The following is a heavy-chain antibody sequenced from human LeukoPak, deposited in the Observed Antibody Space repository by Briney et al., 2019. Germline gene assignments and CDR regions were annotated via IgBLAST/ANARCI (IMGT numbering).Heavy chain of an antibody. J-gene: IGHJ6*03. V-gene: IGHV1-2*02. CDR3: ARCHIVVVPAAIGNYYYMDV. CDR2: INPNSGGT. CDR1: GYTFTGYY. D-gene: IGHD2-2*01. Sequence: GASVEVSCKASGYTFTGYYMHWVRQAPGQGLEWMGWINPNSGGTNYAQKFQGRVTMTRDTSISTAHMELSRLRSDDTAVYYCARCHIVVVPAAIGNYYYMDVWGKGTTVTVSS.